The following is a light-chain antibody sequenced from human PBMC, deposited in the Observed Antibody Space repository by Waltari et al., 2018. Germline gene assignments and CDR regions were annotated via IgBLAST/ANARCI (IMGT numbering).Light chain of an antibody. V-gene: IGKV1-5*03. CDR3: QQYKSYWT. J-gene: IGKJ1*01. CDR2: KAS. CDR1: QSISSW. Sequence: DIQMTQSPSTLSASVGDRVTITCRASQSISSWLAWYQQKPGKAPKLLIYKASSLESGVPSRFSGSGSVTEVTLTISSLQPDDFATYHCQQYKSYWTFGQGTKVEIK.